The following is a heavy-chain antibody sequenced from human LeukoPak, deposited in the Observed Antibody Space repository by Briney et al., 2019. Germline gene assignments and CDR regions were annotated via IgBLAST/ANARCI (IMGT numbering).Heavy chain of an antibody. CDR2: IYYSGST. V-gene: IGHV4-59*01. J-gene: IGHJ4*02. Sequence: SETLSLTCTVSGGSISSYYWSWIRQPPGKGLEWLGYIYYSGSTNYNPSLKSRVTISVDTSKNQFSLKLSSVTAADTAVYYCARAPFHSSGLQFDYWGQGTLVTVSS. CDR1: GGSISSYY. D-gene: IGHD6-19*01. CDR3: ARAPFHSSGLQFDY.